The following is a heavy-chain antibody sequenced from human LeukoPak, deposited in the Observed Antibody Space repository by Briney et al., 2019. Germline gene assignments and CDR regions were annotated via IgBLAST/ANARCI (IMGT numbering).Heavy chain of an antibody. J-gene: IGHJ4*02. CDR3: ARHARWLVRGFDY. V-gene: IGHV4-59*08. CDR1: GGSISSYY. D-gene: IGHD6-19*01. Sequence: SETLSLTCTVSGGSISSYYWSWIRQPPGKGLEWTGYIYNSGSTNYNPSLKSRVTISVDTSKNQFSLKLSSVTAADTAVYYCARHARWLVRGFDYWGQGTLVTVSS. CDR2: IYNSGST.